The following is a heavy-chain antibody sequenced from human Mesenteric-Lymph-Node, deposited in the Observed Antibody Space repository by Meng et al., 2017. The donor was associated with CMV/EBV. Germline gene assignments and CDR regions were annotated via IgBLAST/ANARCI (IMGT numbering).Heavy chain of an antibody. CDR1: FSAYY. J-gene: IGHJ4*02. V-gene: IGHV4-34*01. CDR2: ISHRGST. D-gene: IGHD3-10*01. CDR3: ARGLIGTYSYGSGTYKGPFDF. Sequence: FSAYYWSWVRQPPGKGLEWVGKISHRGSTDYNPSLKTRVTISVDTSKNQFSLNLRSVTAADTAVYYCARGLIGTYSYGSGTYKGPFDFWGQGTLVTVSS.